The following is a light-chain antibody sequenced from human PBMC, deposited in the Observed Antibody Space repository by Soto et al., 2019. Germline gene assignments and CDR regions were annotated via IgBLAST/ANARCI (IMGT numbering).Light chain of an antibody. CDR1: QGINSY. Sequence: DVKLTHSPSFLAAYIRDRVAVTRRASQGINSYLAWYQQKPGKAPKLLIYDASSLESGVPSRFSGSGSGTEFTLTISSLQPDDFATYYCPQYNSYSFGQG. V-gene: IGKV1-9*01. CDR2: DAS. J-gene: IGKJ1*01. CDR3: PQYNSYS.